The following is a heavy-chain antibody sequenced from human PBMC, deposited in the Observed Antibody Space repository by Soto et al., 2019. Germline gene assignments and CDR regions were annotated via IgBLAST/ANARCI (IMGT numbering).Heavy chain of an antibody. Sequence: PGGSLRLSCAASGFTFSGSAMHWVRQASGKGLEWVGRIRSKANSYATAYAASVKGRFTISRDDSKNTAYLQMNSLKAEDTAVYYCARDSLPIYYGSRPINWFDPWGQGTLVTVSS. J-gene: IGHJ5*02. D-gene: IGHD3-10*01. CDR2: IRSKANSYAT. CDR1: GFTFSGSA. V-gene: IGHV3-73*01. CDR3: ARDSLPIYYGSRPINWFDP.